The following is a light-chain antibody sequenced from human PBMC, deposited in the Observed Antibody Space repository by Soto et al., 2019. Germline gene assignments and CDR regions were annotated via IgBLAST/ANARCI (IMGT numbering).Light chain of an antibody. CDR1: SSDVGGYNY. Sequence: QSVLTQPASVSGSPGQSITISCTGTSSDVGGYNYVSWYQQRPGKAPKLIIYEVSHRPSGASNHFSGYKSGNTASLTISGLQAEDEADYYCSSYTSTSTPCVFGTGTKVTVL. V-gene: IGLV2-14*01. CDR3: SSYTSTSTPCV. CDR2: EVS. J-gene: IGLJ1*01.